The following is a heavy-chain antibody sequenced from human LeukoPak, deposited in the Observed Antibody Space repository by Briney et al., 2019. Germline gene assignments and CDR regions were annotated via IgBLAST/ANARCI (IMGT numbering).Heavy chain of an antibody. D-gene: IGHD3-16*01. CDR1: GGSITSHY. CDR2: ISSSGST. CDR3: ARGVLRDVSALFYMDI. V-gene: IGHV4-59*11. J-gene: IGHJ6*03. Sequence: SATLSLTCTVSGGSITSHYWVWIRQSPEKGLEWIGDISSSGSTGYNPSLRGRVTISVDTSTNRFFLSLSSVTAADTAVYYCARGVLRDVSALFYMDIWGKGTTVTVSS.